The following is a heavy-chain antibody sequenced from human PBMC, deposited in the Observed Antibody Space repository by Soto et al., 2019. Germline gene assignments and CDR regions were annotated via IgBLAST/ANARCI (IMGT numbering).Heavy chain of an antibody. CDR1: GYTFTSYY. J-gene: IGHJ5*02. CDR3: ARDGVRYSDWPKRDGWFDP. D-gene: IGHD3-9*01. V-gene: IGHV1-46*01. Sequence: GASGKVSCKASGYTFTSYYMHWVRQAPGQGLEWMGIINPSGGSTSYAQKFQGRVTMTRDTSTSTVYMELSSLRSEDTAVYYCARDGVRYSDWPKRDGWFDPWGQGTLVTVSS. CDR2: INPSGGST.